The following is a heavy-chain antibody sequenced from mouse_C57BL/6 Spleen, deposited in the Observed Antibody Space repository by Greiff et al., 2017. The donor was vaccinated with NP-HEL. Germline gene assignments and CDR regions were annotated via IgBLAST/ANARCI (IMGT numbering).Heavy chain of an antibody. J-gene: IGHJ1*03. D-gene: IGHD1-1*01. V-gene: IGHV5-16*01. CDR1: GFTFSDYY. Sequence: EVQVVESEGGLVQPGRSMKLSCTASGFTFSDYYMAWVRQVPEKGLEWVANINYDGSSTYYLDSLSSRFIISRDNAKNILYLQMSSLKSEDTATYYCARERYYGSSWYFDVWGTGTTVTVSS. CDR3: ARERYYGSSWYFDV. CDR2: INYDGSST.